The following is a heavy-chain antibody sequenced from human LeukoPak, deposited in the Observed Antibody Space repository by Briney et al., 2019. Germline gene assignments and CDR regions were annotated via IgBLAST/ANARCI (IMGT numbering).Heavy chain of an antibody. V-gene: IGHV4-34*01. CDR2: INHGGST. CDR1: GGSLSAYY. D-gene: IGHD5-18*01. CDR3: ARVGRDTAMVLDY. J-gene: IGHJ4*02. Sequence: SETLSLTCAVYGGSLSAYYWTWIRQPPGKGLEWIGEINHGGSTNYNPSLKSRVTISIDTSKNQFSLKLSSVTAADTAVYYCARVGRDTAMVLDYWGQGTLVTVSS.